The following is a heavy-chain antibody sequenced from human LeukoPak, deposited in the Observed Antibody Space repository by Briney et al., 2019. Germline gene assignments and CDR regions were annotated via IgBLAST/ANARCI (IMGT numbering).Heavy chain of an antibody. V-gene: IGHV5-51*01. J-gene: IGHJ5*02. D-gene: IGHD3-10*01. CDR3: ARRDDGSETNWFDP. CDR2: IYPGDSDT. CDR1: GYSFTKYW. Sequence: GESLKISCKGSGYSFTKYWIGWVRQIPGKGLEWMGIIYPGDSDTRYSPSFQGQVTISADRSINTAYLQWNSLKASDTAIYYCARRDDGSETNWFDPWGQGTLVTVSS.